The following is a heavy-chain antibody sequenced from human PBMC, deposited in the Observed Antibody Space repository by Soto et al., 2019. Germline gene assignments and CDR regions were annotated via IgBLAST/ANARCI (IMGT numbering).Heavy chain of an antibody. CDR1: GYTFSNYD. D-gene: IGHD3-10*01. V-gene: IGHV1-8*01. CDR2: VNPNNGDT. Sequence: QVQLVQSGAELKKPGASVKVSCKASGYTFSNYDMNWVRQATGQGPEWIGWVNPNNGDTGYAQKFQGRVTLTTDISTTKDYMELTSRRSEDTAIYYCAKVSRKGSAIDFDYWGQGTLITVSS. CDR3: AKVSRKGSAIDFDY. J-gene: IGHJ4*02.